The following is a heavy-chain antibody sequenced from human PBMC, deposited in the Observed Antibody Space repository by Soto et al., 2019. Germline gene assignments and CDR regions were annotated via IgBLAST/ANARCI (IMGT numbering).Heavy chain of an antibody. Sequence: ASVKVSCKASGYTFTSYGISWVRQAPGQGLEWMGWISAYNGNTNYAQKLQGRVTMTTDTSTSTAYMELRSLRSDDTAVYYCAREFAEGPTVTKYGDYYGMDVWGQGTTVTVSS. J-gene: IGHJ6*02. CDR2: ISAYNGNT. V-gene: IGHV1-18*01. CDR1: GYTFTSYG. D-gene: IGHD4-17*01. CDR3: AREFAEGPTVTKYGDYYGMDV.